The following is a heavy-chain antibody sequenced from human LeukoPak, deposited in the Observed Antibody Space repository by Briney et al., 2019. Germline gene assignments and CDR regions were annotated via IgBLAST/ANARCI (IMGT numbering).Heavy chain of an antibody. D-gene: IGHD3-22*01. Sequence: GASVKVSCEVSGYTLTELSMHWVRQAPGKGLEWMGGFDPEDGETIYAQKFQGRVTMTEDTSTDTAYMELSSLRSEDTAVYYCATVRDSSGYYAGPDAFDIWGQGTMVTVSS. CDR2: FDPEDGET. CDR3: ATVRDSSGYYAGPDAFDI. CDR1: GYTLTELS. V-gene: IGHV1-24*01. J-gene: IGHJ3*02.